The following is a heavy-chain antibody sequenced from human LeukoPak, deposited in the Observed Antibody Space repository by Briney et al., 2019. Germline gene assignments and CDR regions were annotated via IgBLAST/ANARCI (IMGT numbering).Heavy chain of an antibody. V-gene: IGHV3-30*02. CDR1: GVTFNSHG. CDR3: VRPRGITIFGADIPFDS. J-gene: IGHJ5*01. CDR2: IQFDGNNE. D-gene: IGHD3-3*01. Sequence: PGGSLRLSCAASGVTFNSHGMHWVRQAPGKGLEWVAFIQFDGNNEYYVASVKGRFIIFRDTSKTALSMQLKGLRVDDTAVYYCVRPRGITIFGADIPFDSWGQGTLVTVSS.